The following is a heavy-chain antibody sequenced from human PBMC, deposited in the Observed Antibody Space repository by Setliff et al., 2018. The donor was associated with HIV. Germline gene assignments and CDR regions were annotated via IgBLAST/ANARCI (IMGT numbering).Heavy chain of an antibody. Sequence: PSETLSLTCTVSGGSVSNYYWTWIRQSAGKGLEWIGHINTSGSTKYKSSLASRLTMSIDTSRNQFYLKLRSVRAADTAVFYCARMSVSAAVYFDSWGQGTLVTVSS. CDR3: ARMSVSAAVYFDS. V-gene: IGHV4-4*07. CDR1: GGSVSNYY. CDR2: INTSGST. D-gene: IGHD6-25*01. J-gene: IGHJ4*02.